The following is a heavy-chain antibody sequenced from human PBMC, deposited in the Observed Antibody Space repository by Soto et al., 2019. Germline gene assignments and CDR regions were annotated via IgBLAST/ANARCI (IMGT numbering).Heavy chain of an antibody. CDR1: GDSIGSDTYY. CDR3: ARLHCSSTSCYSYYYYYVDV. D-gene: IGHD2-2*01. J-gene: IGHJ6*03. Sequence: SETLSLTCTVSGDSIGSDTYYWGWIRQPPGKGLEWIASVYYSGSTYYNPSLKSRVTISADTSKDQFSLKLTSVTAADTAVYYCARLHCSSTSCYSYYYYYVDVWGKGTTVTVSS. CDR2: VYYSGST. V-gene: IGHV4-39*01.